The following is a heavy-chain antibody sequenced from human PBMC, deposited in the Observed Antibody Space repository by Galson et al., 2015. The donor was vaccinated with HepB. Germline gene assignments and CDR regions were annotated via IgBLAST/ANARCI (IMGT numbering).Heavy chain of an antibody. J-gene: IGHJ3*01. CDR1: GFTFSSYG. Sequence: SLRLSCAASGFTFSSYGMHWVRQAPGKGLQWVAVISYDGSNKYYADSVKGRFTISRDNSKNTLYLQMNSLRAEDTAVYYCAKRVVTTYHDAFDVWGQGTIVTVSS. V-gene: IGHV3-30*18. CDR2: ISYDGSNK. D-gene: IGHD3-22*01. CDR3: AKRVVTTYHDAFDV.